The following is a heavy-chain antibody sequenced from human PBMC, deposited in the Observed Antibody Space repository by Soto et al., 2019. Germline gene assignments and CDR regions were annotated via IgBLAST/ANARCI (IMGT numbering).Heavy chain of an antibody. J-gene: IGHJ4*02. Sequence: EVQLLESGGGLVQPGGSLRLSCAASGLTFSRFAMTWVRQAPGKGLEWVSGISDSGENTYYADSVKGRFAISRDNSRSTHYLQMNGLRAEDTAVYYCTGETYYFDYWGPGTLVTVSS. CDR3: TGETYYFDY. D-gene: IGHD2-21*01. CDR2: ISDSGENT. CDR1: GLTFSRFA. V-gene: IGHV3-23*01.